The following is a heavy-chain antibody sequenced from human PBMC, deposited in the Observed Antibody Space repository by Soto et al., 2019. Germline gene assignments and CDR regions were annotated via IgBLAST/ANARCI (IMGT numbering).Heavy chain of an antibody. V-gene: IGHV3-23*01. Sequence: QSGWSLRICCAASGFSCSSYAMSWVPQAPGKGLEWVSAISGSGGSTYYADSVKGRFTISRDNSKNTLYLQMNSLRAEDTAVYYCVKRYDNNGNYFDDWAQGPSVTLAA. J-gene: IGHJ4*02. D-gene: IGHD3-22*01. CDR3: VKRYDNNGNYFDD. CDR1: GFSCSSYA. CDR2: ISGSGGST.